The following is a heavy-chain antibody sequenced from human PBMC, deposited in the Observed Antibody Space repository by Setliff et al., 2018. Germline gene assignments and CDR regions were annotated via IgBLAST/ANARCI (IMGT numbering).Heavy chain of an antibody. J-gene: IGHJ4*02. D-gene: IGHD1-26*01. V-gene: IGHV4-38-2*02. CDR3: ARAGGYYLDL. Sequence: SETLSLTCSVSGYSISSGYYWGWIRQPPGKGLEWIGSIYHNGNSYYNPSLKSRVSISVDTSKNQFSLKLSSVTAADTATYYCARAGGYYLDLWGQGMLVTVSS. CDR2: IYHNGNS. CDR1: GYSISSGYY.